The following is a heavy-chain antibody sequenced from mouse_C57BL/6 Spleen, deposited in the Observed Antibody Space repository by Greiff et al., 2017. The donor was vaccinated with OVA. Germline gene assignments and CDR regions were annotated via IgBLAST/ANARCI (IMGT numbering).Heavy chain of an antibody. CDR3: ARTSDGYYGGYFDV. CDR1: GYTFTDYN. CDR2: INPNNGGT. D-gene: IGHD2-3*01. J-gene: IGHJ1*03. V-gene: IGHV1-22*01. Sequence: EVKVVESGPELVKPGASVKMSCKASGYTFTDYNMHWVKQSHGKSLEWIGYINPNNGGTSYNQKFKGKATLTVNKSSSTAYMELRSLTSEDSAVYYCARTSDGYYGGYFDVWGTGTTVTVSS.